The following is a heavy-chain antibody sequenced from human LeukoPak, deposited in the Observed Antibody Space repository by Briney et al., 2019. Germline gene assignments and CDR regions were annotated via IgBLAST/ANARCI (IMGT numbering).Heavy chain of an antibody. Sequence: GGSLRLSCAASGFTFSSYDMHWVRQAPGKGLEWVSSISSSGTYIYYADSVKGRFTISRDNAKNSLFLQMNSLRAEDTAVFYCASSRALGEQWLLYWGQGTLVTVSS. CDR2: ISSSGTYI. D-gene: IGHD6-19*01. V-gene: IGHV3-21*01. CDR1: GFTFSSYD. CDR3: ASSRALGEQWLLY. J-gene: IGHJ4*02.